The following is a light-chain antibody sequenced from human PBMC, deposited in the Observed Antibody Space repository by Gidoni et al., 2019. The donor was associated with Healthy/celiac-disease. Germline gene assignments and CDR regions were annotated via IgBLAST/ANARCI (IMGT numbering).Light chain of an antibody. V-gene: IGKV3-11*01. Sequence: EIVLTQSPATLSLSPGERATLSCRASQSVSSYLAWYQQNPGQAPRLLIYDASNRATGIPARFSGSGSVTDFTLTIRSLAPEDFAVYYCQPRSNWPCSFGQGTKLEIK. J-gene: IGKJ2*04. CDR3: QPRSNWPCS. CDR1: QSVSSY. CDR2: DAS.